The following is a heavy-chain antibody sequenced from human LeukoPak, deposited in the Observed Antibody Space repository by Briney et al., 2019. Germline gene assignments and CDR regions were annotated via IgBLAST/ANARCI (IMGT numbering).Heavy chain of an antibody. CDR2: ISGSGGST. J-gene: IGHJ4*02. CDR1: GFTFSSYG. CDR3: AKDRRSGSGWETFDY. V-gene: IGHV3-23*01. Sequence: GGSLRLSCAASGFTFSSYGMSWVRQAPGKGLEWVSAISGSGGSTYHADSVKGRFTISRDNSKNTLYLQMNSLRAEDTAVYYCAKDRRSGSGWETFDYWGQGTLVTVSS. D-gene: IGHD6-19*01.